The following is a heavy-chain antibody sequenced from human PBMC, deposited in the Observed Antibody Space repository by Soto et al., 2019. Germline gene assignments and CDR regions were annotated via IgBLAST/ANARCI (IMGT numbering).Heavy chain of an antibody. Sequence: QVQLVQSGAEVKKPGSSVKVSCRASGGTFSSYAISWVRQAPGQGLEWMGGIIPIFDTTIYAQKFQGRVTMTGDKSTGTAYMELSSLTSDDTAVYFWARVGWEIPPRFFGMDVWGQGTTVTVSS. D-gene: IGHD1-26*01. V-gene: IGHV1-69*06. CDR1: GGTFSSYA. CDR2: IIPIFDTT. CDR3: ARVGWEIPPRFFGMDV. J-gene: IGHJ6*02.